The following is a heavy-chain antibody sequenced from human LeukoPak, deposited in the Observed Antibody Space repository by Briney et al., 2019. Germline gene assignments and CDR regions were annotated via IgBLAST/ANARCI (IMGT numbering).Heavy chain of an antibody. CDR1: GGSFSGYY. CDR2: INHSGST. V-gene: IGHV4-34*01. D-gene: IGHD3-3*01. J-gene: IGHJ5*02. CDR3: ARGPITIFGVALYNWFDP. Sequence: SETLSLTCAVYGGSFSGYYWSWIRQPPGKGLEWIGEINHSGSTNHNPSLKSRVTISVDTSKNQFSLKLSSVTAADTAVYYCARGPITIFGVALYNWFDPWGQGTLVTASS.